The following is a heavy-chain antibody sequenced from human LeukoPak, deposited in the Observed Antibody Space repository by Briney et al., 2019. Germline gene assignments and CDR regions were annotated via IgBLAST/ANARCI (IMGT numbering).Heavy chain of an antibody. CDR3: ARLWGYCSSTSCYWRNAFDY. CDR2: IHHSGST. J-gene: IGHJ4*02. V-gene: IGHV4-34*01. D-gene: IGHD2-2*01. CDR1: GRSFSGYY. Sequence: SETLSLTCPVDGRSFSGYYWSWNRHPPGNGLEWIGEIHHSGSTNYNPSLKTRVTISVDTSKNQFSLKLSYVTAAETGVYYCARLWGYCSSTSCYWRNAFDYWSQGTLVTVSS.